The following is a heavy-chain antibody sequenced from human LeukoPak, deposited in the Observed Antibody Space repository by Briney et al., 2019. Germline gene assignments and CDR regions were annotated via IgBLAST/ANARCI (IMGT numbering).Heavy chain of an antibody. CDR3: ARDREYYHDSSGYYSYNWFDP. V-gene: IGHV1-18*01. J-gene: IGHJ5*02. CDR2: ISTYDDNI. CDR1: GYTFTTYG. Sequence: ASVKVSCKASGYTFTTYGLSWVRQAPGQGLEWLGWISTYDDNIKYAQSLQGRLTLTIDTSTSTAYMELRSLTSDDTAVYYCARDREYYHDSSGYYSYNWFDPWGQGTLVTVSS. D-gene: IGHD3-22*01.